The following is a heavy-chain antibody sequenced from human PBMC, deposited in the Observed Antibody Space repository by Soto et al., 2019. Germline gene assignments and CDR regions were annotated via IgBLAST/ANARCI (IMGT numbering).Heavy chain of an antibody. CDR2: IWYDGSNK. CDR1: GFTFSSYG. D-gene: IGHD3-10*01. Sequence: QVQLVESGGGVVQPGRSLRLSCAASGFTFSSYGMHWVRQAPGKGLEWVAVIWYDGSNKYYADSVKGRFTISRDNSKNTMYLQMNRLSAEEAAVSYCASGAKFLWCGEAIGDYWGQGTLVTVSS. V-gene: IGHV3-33*01. CDR3: ASGAKFLWCGEAIGDY. J-gene: IGHJ4*02.